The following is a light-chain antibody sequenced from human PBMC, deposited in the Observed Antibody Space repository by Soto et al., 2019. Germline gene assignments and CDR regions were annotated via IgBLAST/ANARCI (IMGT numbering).Light chain of an antibody. Sequence: QAVLTQSSSASASLGSSVKLTCTLSSGHSSYIIAWHQQQPGKAPRYLMKLEGSGSYNKGSGVPDRFSGSSSGADRYLTISNLQSEDEADYYCETWDSNTPNYVFGTGTKVTVL. CDR2: LEGSGSY. CDR1: SGHSSYI. CDR3: ETWDSNTPNYV. J-gene: IGLJ1*01. V-gene: IGLV4-60*03.